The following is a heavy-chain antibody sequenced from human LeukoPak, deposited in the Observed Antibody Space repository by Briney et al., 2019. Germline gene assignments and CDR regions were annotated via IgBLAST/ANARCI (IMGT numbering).Heavy chain of an antibody. CDR3: ARDRRVVIPAVTYCSGVDV. CDR2: INPSGGST. Sequence: SVKVSCKASGYTVTSYYMPSVGQAPGQGLEWMGIINPSGGSTSHAQKFQGRVTMTRDTSTSIVYMVLSSREYEDTAVYYCARDRRVVIPAVTYCSGVDVWGQGNTVTVSS. D-gene: IGHD2-2*01. CDR1: GYTVTSYY. J-gene: IGHJ6*02. V-gene: IGHV1-46*01.